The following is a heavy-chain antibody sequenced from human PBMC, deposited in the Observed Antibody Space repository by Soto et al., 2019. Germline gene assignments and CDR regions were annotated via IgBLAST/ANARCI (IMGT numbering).Heavy chain of an antibody. CDR3: EWDS. Sequence: GGSLRLSCAASGFTFSNYAMSWVRQAPGKGLEWVSGISDSGDKTYYADSVKGRFTISRDNSKNTLYLQMDSLRVDDTAVYYCEWDSWGQGTLVTVSS. V-gene: IGHV3-23*01. CDR1: GFTFSNYA. CDR2: ISDSGDKT. D-gene: IGHD2-8*01. J-gene: IGHJ4*02.